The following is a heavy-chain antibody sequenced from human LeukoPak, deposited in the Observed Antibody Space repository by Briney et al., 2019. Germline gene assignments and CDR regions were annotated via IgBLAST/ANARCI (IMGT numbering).Heavy chain of an antibody. Sequence: GSPRLSCAASGVTFNKAWMSWVRLAPGKGLEWVGRINNKGDGATTDYAARVKGRFTVSRDDSKSTLYPQMNSLKAEDTGVYYCTTSGTPFEYWGQGTLVTVSS. CDR1: GVTFNKAW. CDR2: INNKGDGATT. J-gene: IGHJ4*02. D-gene: IGHD3-10*01. CDR3: TTSGTPFEY. V-gene: IGHV3-15*01.